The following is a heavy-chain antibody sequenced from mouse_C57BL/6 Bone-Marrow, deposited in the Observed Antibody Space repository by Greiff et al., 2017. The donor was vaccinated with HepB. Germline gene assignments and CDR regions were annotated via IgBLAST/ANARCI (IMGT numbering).Heavy chain of an antibody. Sequence: QVQLKQPGAELVMPGASVKLSCKASGYTFTSYWMHWVKQRPGQGLEWIGEIDPSDSYTNYNQKFKGKSTLTVDKSSSTAYMQLSSLTSEDSAVYYCAREGITTVVATNYYAMDYWGQGTSVTVSS. CDR2: IDPSDSYT. V-gene: IGHV1-69*01. J-gene: IGHJ4*01. CDR3: AREGITTVVATNYYAMDY. CDR1: GYTFTSYW. D-gene: IGHD1-1*01.